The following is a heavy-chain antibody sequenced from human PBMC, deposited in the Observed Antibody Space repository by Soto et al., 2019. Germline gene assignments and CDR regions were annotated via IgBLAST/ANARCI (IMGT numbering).Heavy chain of an antibody. V-gene: IGHV1-3*01. D-gene: IGHD3-16*02. J-gene: IGHJ6*03. CDR3: ARHVISRPSYPTAMDV. CDR2: INAGNGNT. Sequence: QVLLVQSGAEVKKPGASVKVSCKASGYTFTTYPIHWVRQAPGQRLEWMGWINAGNGNTKYSQRFQGRVTITRDTSASTAYMELSSLRSEDTALYYCARHVISRPSYPTAMDVCGKGSTVTVSS. CDR1: GYTFTTYP.